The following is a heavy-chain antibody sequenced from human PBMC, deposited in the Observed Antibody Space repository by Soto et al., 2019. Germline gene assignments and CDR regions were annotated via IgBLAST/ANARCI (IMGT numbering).Heavy chain of an antibody. CDR1: GYTFTGYG. Sequence: ASVKVSCKTSGYTFTGYGISWVRQAPGXGLEWMGWISAYNGNTNYAQKLQGRVTMTTDTSTSTAYMELRSLRSDDTAVYYCARDRNRVLKFAELCWFDPWAQETLLTISS. CDR2: ISAYNGNT. J-gene: IGHJ5*02. CDR3: ARDRNRVLKFAELCWFDP. D-gene: IGHD3-10*01. V-gene: IGHV1-18*01.